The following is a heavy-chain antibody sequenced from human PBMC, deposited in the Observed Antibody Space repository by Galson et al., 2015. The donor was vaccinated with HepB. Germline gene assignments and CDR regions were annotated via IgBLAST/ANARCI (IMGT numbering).Heavy chain of an antibody. V-gene: IGHV3-30*02. CDR2: IRFDGIDK. CDR3: ALNPYGSGSHSPYYFHS. J-gene: IGHJ4*02. Sequence: SLRLSCAASGFTFTSYGMHWVRQAPGKGLEWVAFIRFDGIDKFHADSVKGRFTISRDNSKNTLYLQMNGLRAEDTAVYYCALNPYGSGSHSPYYFHSWGQGTLVTVSS. CDR1: GFTFTSYG. D-gene: IGHD3-10*01.